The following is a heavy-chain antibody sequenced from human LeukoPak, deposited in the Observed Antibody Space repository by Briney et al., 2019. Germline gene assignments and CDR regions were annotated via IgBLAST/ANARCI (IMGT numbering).Heavy chain of an antibody. CDR3: ARHEGGGWYIDY. CDR2: IYPDESNT. J-gene: IGHJ4*02. D-gene: IGHD6-19*01. V-gene: IGHV5-51*01. Sequence: GESLKISCMGSGYSFSNYWIGWVRQMPGKGLEWMGIIYPDESNTRYSPSFQGQVTVSADKSISTAYLQWSSLKASDTAIYYCARHEGGGWYIDYWGQGTLVTVSS. CDR1: GYSFSNYW.